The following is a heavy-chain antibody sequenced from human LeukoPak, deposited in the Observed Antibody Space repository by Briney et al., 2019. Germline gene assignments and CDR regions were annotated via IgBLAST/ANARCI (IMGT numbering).Heavy chain of an antibody. Sequence: PGGSLRLSCTVSGLTFRTHSMNWVRQVPGKGLEWVAVISYDGSNKYYADSVKGRFTISRDNSKNTVYLQMNSLRTEDTAVYYCARAGGGSYYVNPDSWGQGTLVTVSS. CDR3: ARAGGGSYYVNPDS. J-gene: IGHJ4*02. D-gene: IGHD1-26*01. CDR1: GLTFRTHS. CDR2: ISYDGSNK. V-gene: IGHV3-30*03.